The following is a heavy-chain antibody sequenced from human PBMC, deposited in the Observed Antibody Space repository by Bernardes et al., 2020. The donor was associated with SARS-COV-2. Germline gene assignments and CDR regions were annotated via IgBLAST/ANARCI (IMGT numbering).Heavy chain of an antibody. CDR3: AKGDDDNWRGWFDC. D-gene: IGHD1-1*01. V-gene: IGHV3-23*01. CDR2: TVSSGSST. Sequence: VESLFLSCAASGFSFSSSGMSWVRQAPGPGLEWVSATVSSGSSTYYADSVKGRFTISRDNSKNTLYLQMNSLRADDSAVYYCAKGDDDNWRGWFDCWGQGTLVTGSS. J-gene: IGHJ4*02. CDR1: GFSFSSSG.